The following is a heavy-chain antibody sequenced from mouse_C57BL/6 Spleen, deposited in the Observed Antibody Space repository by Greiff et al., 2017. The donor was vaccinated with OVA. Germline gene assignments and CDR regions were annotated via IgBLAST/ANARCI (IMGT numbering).Heavy chain of an antibody. CDR2: INPSSGYT. CDR3: ARMVYGSRGFDY. V-gene: IGHV1-4*01. J-gene: IGHJ2*01. Sequence: QVQLQQSGAELARPGASVKMSCKASGYTFTSYTMHWVKQRPGQGLEWIGYINPSSGYTKYNQKFKDKTTLTADKSSSTAYMQLSSLTYEDSAVYYCARMVYGSRGFDYWGQGTTLTVSS. D-gene: IGHD1-1*01. CDR1: GYTFTSYT.